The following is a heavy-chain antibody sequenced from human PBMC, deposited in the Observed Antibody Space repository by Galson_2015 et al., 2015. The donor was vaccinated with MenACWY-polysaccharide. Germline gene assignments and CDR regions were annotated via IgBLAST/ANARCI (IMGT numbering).Heavy chain of an antibody. CDR1: GFPFSNYG. CDR2: IRFDGSEK. CDR3: AKTYSGNSDFDY. Sequence: SLRLSCAASGFPFSNYGMHWVRQAPGKGLEWVAFIRFDGSEKYYADSVKGRLTISRDNSKNTLYVQVNSLRAEVTAVYYCAKTYSGNSDFDYWGQGTLVTVSS. J-gene: IGHJ4*02. V-gene: IGHV3-30*02. D-gene: IGHD4-23*01.